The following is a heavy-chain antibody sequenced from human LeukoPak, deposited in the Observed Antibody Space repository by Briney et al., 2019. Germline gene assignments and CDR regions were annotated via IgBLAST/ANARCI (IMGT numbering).Heavy chain of an antibody. CDR2: ISSSSSYI. V-gene: IGHV3-21*01. J-gene: IGHJ3*02. D-gene: IGHD6-19*01. Sequence: GGSLRLSCAASGFTFSSYNMNWVRQAPGKGLEWVSSISSSSSYIYYADSVKGRFTISRDNAKNSLYLQMNSLRAEDTAVYYCARGRVGQWLVDAFDIWGQGTMVTVSS. CDR3: ARGRVGQWLVDAFDI. CDR1: GFTFSSYN.